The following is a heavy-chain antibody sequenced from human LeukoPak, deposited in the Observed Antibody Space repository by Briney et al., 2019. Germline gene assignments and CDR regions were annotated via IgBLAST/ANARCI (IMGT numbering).Heavy chain of an antibody. D-gene: IGHD6-19*01. Sequence: GRSLRLSCAASGFTFSSYAMHWVRQAPGKGLEWVAVISYDGSNKYYADSVKGRFTISRDNSKNTLYPQMNSLRAEDTAVYYCAKNLIAVAALWWYYMDVWGKGTTVTVSS. CDR2: ISYDGSNK. CDR3: AKNLIAVAALWWYYMDV. CDR1: GFTFSSYA. J-gene: IGHJ6*03. V-gene: IGHV3-30-3*02.